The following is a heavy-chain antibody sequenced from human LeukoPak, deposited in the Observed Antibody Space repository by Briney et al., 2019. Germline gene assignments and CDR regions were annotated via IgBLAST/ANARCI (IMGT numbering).Heavy chain of an antibody. CDR2: TSFDGSYK. D-gene: IGHD3-22*01. V-gene: IGHV3-30*18. CDR3: AKEFSGYLASFEY. Sequence: GRSLRLSCAASGFTFSNYAMSWVRRAPGKGLEWVAMTSFDGSYKNYADSVKGRFTISRDNSKNRLYLQMNSLRAEDTAVYYCAKEFSGYLASFEYWGQGTLVTVSS. J-gene: IGHJ4*02. CDR1: GFTFSNYA.